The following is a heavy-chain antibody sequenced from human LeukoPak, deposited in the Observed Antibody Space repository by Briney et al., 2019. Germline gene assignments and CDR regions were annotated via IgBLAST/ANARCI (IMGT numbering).Heavy chain of an antibody. D-gene: IGHD2-2*01. CDR2: IKEDGSQK. V-gene: IGHV3-7*01. CDR1: GFTFSTFSRSW. Sequence: GGSLRLSCAASGFTFSTFSRSWMSWVRQAPGKGLEWVANIKEDGSQKYYVDSVKGRFTISRDNAKNSLYLQMNSLRAEDTAVYYCARGPTHIVVGNWFDPWGQGTLVTVSS. J-gene: IGHJ5*02. CDR3: ARGPTHIVVGNWFDP.